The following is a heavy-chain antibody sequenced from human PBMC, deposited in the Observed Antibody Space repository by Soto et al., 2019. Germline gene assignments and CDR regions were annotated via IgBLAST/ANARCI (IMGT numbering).Heavy chain of an antibody. CDR3: ARDRRGGYCSSTSCNVGYYGMDV. D-gene: IGHD2-2*01. J-gene: IGHJ6*02. CDR1: GGTFSSYA. V-gene: IGHV1-69*13. Sequence: GASVKVSCKASGGTFSSYAISWVRQAPGQGLEWMGGIIPIFGTANYAQKFEGRVTITADESTSTAYMELSSLRSEDTAVYYCARDRRGGYCSSTSCNVGYYGMDVWGQGTTVTVSS. CDR2: IIPIFGTA.